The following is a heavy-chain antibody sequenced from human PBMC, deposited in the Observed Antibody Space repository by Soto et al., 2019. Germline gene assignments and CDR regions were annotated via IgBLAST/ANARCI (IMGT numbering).Heavy chain of an antibody. J-gene: IGHJ4*02. CDR2: ISGSGGST. D-gene: IGHD3-10*01. CDR1: GFTFSSYA. Sequence: PGGSLRLSCAASGFTFSSYAMSWVRQAPGKGLEWVSAISGSGGSTYYADSVKCRFTISRDNSKNTLYLQMNSLRAEDTAVYYCAKPMVRGVIFDYWGQGTLVTVSS. V-gene: IGHV3-23*01. CDR3: AKPMVRGVIFDY.